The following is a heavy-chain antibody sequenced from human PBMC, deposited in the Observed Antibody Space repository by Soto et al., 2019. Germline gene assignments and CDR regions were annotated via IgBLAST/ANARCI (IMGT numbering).Heavy chain of an antibody. Sequence: SETLSLTCAVSGVSISSGNWWTWVRQSPQRGLEYIGEIFHDGTANYYPSFERRVAISVDTSKNQFSLKLTSVTAADTAIYFCARLVYDTRLNYMHFDFWGQGTLVTVSS. CDR1: GVSISSGNW. J-gene: IGHJ4*02. D-gene: IGHD3-10*01. CDR2: IFHDGTA. CDR3: ARLVYDTRLNYMHFDF. V-gene: IGHV4-4*02.